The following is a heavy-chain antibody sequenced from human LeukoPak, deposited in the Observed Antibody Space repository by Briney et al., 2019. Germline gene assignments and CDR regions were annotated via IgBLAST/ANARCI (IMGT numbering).Heavy chain of an antibody. Sequence: GGSLRLSCASSGLSFSSYGMHWVRQAPGKGLEWVAVICEEGDNKYYADSVKGRFTISRDNSKNTLYLQMNSLRAEDTAVYYCARRLAPKGSPPRDVWAQGPLVSVLS. J-gene: IGHJ4*02. CDR3: ARRLAPKGSPPRDV. V-gene: IGHV3-33*08. CDR1: GLSFSSYG. CDR2: ICEEGDNK. D-gene: IGHD6-25*01.